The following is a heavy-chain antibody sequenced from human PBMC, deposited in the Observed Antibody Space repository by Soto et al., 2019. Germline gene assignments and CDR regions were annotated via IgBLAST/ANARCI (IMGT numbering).Heavy chain of an antibody. CDR1: GGSISSGDYY. CDR3: ARRLGTNNWYFDL. CDR2: IYRSGST. V-gene: IGHV4-30-4*01. J-gene: IGHJ2*01. D-gene: IGHD1-26*01. Sequence: QVQLQEPGPGLVKPSQTLSLTCTVSGGSISSGDYYWSWIRQPPGTGLEWIGYIYRSGSTFYNPSLKSRVTISLDTSKNQFSLKLSSVTAADTAVYYCARRLGTNNWYFDLWGRGTLFTVSS.